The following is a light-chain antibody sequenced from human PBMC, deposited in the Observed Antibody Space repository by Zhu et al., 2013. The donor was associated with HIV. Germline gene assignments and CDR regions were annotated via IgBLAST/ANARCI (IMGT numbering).Light chain of an antibody. CDR3: QQYNSFSYT. CDR2: KAS. J-gene: IGKJ2*01. Sequence: DIQMTQSPSTLSASIGDRVTITCRASQSISEYLSWYQQKPGKAPKLLIYKASSLESGVPSRFSGSGSGTDFTLTINSLQPDDFATYYCQQYNSFSYTFGQGTKLELK. V-gene: IGKV1-5*03. CDR1: QSISEY.